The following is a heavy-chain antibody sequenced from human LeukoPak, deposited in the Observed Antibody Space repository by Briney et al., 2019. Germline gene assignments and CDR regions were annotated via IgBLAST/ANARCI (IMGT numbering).Heavy chain of an antibody. Sequence: GGSLRLFCAASGFTFNSYSMNWVRQAPGKGLEWFSSISISSSYIYYADTVKGRFTISRDNAKNSLYLQMNSLRAEDTAVYYCARSGGNYYGSGSYERYWGQGTLVAVSS. CDR1: GFTFNSYS. J-gene: IGHJ4*02. V-gene: IGHV3-21*01. CDR2: ISISSSYI. D-gene: IGHD3-10*01. CDR3: ARSGGNYYGSGSYERY.